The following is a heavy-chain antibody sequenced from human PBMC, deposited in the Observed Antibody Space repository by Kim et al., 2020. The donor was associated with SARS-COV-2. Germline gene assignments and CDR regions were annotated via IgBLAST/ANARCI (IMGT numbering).Heavy chain of an antibody. CDR3: ASAAITMIVVVGSNWFDP. CDR2: IYYSGST. V-gene: IGHV4-39*01. Sequence: SETLSLTCTVSGGSISSSSYYWGWIRQPPGKGLEWIGSIYYSGSTYYNQSLKSRVTISVDTSKNQFSLKLSTVTAADTAVYYCASAAITMIVVVGSNWFDPWGQGTLVTVSS. D-gene: IGHD3-22*01. CDR1: GGSISSSSYY. J-gene: IGHJ5*02.